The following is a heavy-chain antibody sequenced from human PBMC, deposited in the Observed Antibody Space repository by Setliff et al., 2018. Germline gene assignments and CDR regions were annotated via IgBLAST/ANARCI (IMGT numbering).Heavy chain of an antibody. CDR1: GDSFSDYY. J-gene: IGHJ3*01. D-gene: IGHD1-1*01. CDR3: RQAVVGRDVFDV. V-gene: IGHV4-34*01. CDR2: INHRGST. Sequence: SETLSLTCAVYGDSFSDYYWSWIRQPPGKGLEWIEEINHRGSTNYSPSLRSRVTMSVDTSKKQLSLKLSTVTAADTALYYCRQAVVGRDVFDVWGQGTVVTVSS.